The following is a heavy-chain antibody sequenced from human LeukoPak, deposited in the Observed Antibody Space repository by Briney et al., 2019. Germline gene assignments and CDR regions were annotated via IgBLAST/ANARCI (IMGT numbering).Heavy chain of an antibody. D-gene: IGHD3-3*01. J-gene: IGHJ6*02. CDR3: AVTALGLRSLEWYPYYYYGMDV. V-gene: IGHV1-3*01. Sequence: GASVKVSCKASGGTFSSYAISWVRQAPGQRLEWMGWINAGNGNTKYSQKFQGRVTITRDTSASTAYMELSSLRSEDTAVYYCAVTALGLRSLEWYPYYYYGMDVWGQGTTVTVSS. CDR2: INAGNGNT. CDR1: GGTFSSYA.